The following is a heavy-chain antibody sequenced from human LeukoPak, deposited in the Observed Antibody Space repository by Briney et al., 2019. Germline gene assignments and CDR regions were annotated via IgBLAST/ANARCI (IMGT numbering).Heavy chain of an antibody. CDR2: INPNSGGT. CDR1: GYTFTGYY. V-gene: IGHV1-2*02. J-gene: IGHJ4*02. CDR3: ARGSDAVGDMDSGYEINPFDY. D-gene: IGHD5-12*01. Sequence: GASVKVSCKAFGYTFTGYYMHWVRQAPGQGLEWMGWINPNSGGTNYAQKFQGRVTMTRDTSISTAYMELSRLRSDDTAVYYCARGSDAVGDMDSGYEINPFDYWGQGTLVTVSS.